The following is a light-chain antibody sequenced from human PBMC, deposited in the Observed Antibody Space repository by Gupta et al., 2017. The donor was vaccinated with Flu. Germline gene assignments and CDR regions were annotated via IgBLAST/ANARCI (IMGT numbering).Light chain of an antibody. CDR1: QTISSW. Sequence: DIQMTQSPSILSASVGDRVTITCRASQTISSWLAWYQQKPGEAPKLLMYTASTLEKGVPSRFSGSGSGAEFMLTITSLQPDDFATYYCQQCYTYPWTFGQGTKVEIK. CDR3: QQCYTYPWT. J-gene: IGKJ1*01. V-gene: IGKV1-5*01. CDR2: TAS.